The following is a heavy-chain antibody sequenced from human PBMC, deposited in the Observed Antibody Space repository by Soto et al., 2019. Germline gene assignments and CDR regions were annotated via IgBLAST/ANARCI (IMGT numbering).Heavy chain of an antibody. Sequence: QVQLQQWGAGLLKPSETLSLTCAVYGGSFSGYYWSWIRQPPGKGLEWIGEINHSGSTNYNPSLKSRVTISVDTSKNQFSLKLSSVTAADTAVYDCASGRSRYYFDYWGQGTLVTVSS. CDR3: ASGRSRYYFDY. CDR2: INHSGST. J-gene: IGHJ4*02. D-gene: IGHD2-2*01. V-gene: IGHV4-34*01. CDR1: GGSFSGYY.